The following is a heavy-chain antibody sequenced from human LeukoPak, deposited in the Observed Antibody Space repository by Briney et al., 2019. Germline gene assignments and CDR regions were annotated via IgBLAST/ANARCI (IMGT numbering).Heavy chain of an antibody. CDR2: ISYDGSNK. CDR3: AVHYYGSGSFDY. V-gene: IGHV3-30*03. Sequence: GRSLRLSCAASGFTFSSYGMHWVRQAPGKGLEWVAVISYDGSNKYYADSVKGRFTISRDNSKNTLYLQMNSLRAEDTAVYYCAVHYYGSGSFDYWGQGTLVTVSS. D-gene: IGHD3-10*01. CDR1: GFTFSSYG. J-gene: IGHJ4*02.